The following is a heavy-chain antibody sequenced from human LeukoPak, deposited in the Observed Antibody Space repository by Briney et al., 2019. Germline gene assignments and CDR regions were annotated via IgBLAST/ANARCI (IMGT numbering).Heavy chain of an antibody. J-gene: IGHJ4*02. Sequence: SETLSHTCTVSGGSISSYYWSWIRQPAGKGLEWIGRIYTSGSTNYNPSLKSRVTMSVDTSKNQFSLKLSSVTAADTAVYYCARDGPDIVVVAPLDYWGQGTLVTVSS. CDR3: ARDGPDIVVVAPLDY. V-gene: IGHV4-4*07. CDR1: GGSISSYY. D-gene: IGHD2-15*01. CDR2: IYTSGST.